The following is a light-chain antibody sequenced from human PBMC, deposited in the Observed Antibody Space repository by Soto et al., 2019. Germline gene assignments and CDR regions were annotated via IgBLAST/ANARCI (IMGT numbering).Light chain of an antibody. J-gene: IGLJ3*02. V-gene: IGLV2-14*01. Sequence: QSALTQPASVSGSPGQSITISCTGTSSDVGGYNYVSWYQQHPGKVPRLMIYEVSNRPSGLSNRFSGSKSDNTASLTISGLQAEDEADYHCSSYTSSNTWVFGGGTKLTVL. CDR2: EVS. CDR3: SSYTSSNTWV. CDR1: SSDVGGYNY.